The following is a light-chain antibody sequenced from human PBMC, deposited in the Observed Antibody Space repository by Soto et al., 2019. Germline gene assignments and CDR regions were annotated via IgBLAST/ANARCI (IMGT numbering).Light chain of an antibody. CDR1: QRVCSSF. J-gene: IGKJ5*01. CDR2: GAS. Sequence: EIVLTQSPGTLSLSPGERATLSCKASQRVCSSFLERYQQKPGQAPRLLISGASNRATGIPNRFSGSGSGTDFTLTISRLEPEDVAVYYCQQYDYLITFGQGTRLEIK. CDR3: QQYDYLIT. V-gene: IGKV3-20*01.